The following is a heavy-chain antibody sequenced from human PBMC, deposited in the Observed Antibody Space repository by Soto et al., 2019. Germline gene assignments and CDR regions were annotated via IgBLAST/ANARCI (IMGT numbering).Heavy chain of an antibody. J-gene: IGHJ5*02. V-gene: IGHV3-23*01. D-gene: IGHD3-3*01. CDR3: AKDPATIFGEENWFDP. Sequence: SGGSLRLSCAASGFTFSSYAMSWVRQAPGKGLEWVSAISGSGGSTYYADSVKGRFTISRDNSKNTLYLQMNSLRAEDTAVYYCAKDPATIFGEENWFDPWGQGTLVTVSS. CDR1: GFTFSSYA. CDR2: ISGSGGST.